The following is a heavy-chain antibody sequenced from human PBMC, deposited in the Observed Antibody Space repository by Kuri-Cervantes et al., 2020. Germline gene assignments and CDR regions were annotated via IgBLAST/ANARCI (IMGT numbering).Heavy chain of an antibody. V-gene: IGHV3-30-3*01. Sequence: GESLKISCAASGFTFSSYAMHLGRQAPGKGLEWVAVISYDGSNKYYADSVKGRSTISRDNSKNTLYLQMNSLRAEDTAVYYCAREDGGSIWGQGTLVTVSS. J-gene: IGHJ4*02. CDR3: AREDGGSI. D-gene: IGHD1-26*01. CDR2: ISYDGSNK. CDR1: GFTFSSYA.